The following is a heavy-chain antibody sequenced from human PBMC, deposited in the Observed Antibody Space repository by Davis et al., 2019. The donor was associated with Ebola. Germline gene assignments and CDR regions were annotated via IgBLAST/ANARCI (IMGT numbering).Heavy chain of an antibody. Sequence: GESLKISCAASGFTFSDHWMNWVRQAPGKGLEWVAIIKTDGSSKYYVESVKGRFTISRDNAKNSLYLQMNSLRAEDTAVYYCARGRGWLQLDSWGQGTLVTVSS. D-gene: IGHD5-24*01. J-gene: IGHJ4*02. CDR3: ARGRGWLQLDS. V-gene: IGHV3-7*01. CDR1: GFTFSDHW. CDR2: IKTDGSSK.